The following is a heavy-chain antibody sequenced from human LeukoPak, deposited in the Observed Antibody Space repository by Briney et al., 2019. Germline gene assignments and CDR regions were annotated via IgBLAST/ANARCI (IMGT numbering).Heavy chain of an antibody. J-gene: IGHJ3*02. D-gene: IGHD1-26*01. V-gene: IGHV3-49*04. CDR2: IRSKAYGGTT. CDR3: TRPRYTGSYSKGDAFDI. CDR1: GFTFGDYT. Sequence: PGGSLGLSCTGSGFTFGDYTMSWVRQAQGKGLEGVGFIRSKAYGGTTEYAASVKGRFTFSRDDSKSIAYLQMNSLKTEDTAVYYCTRPRYTGSYSKGDAFDIWGQGTMVTVSS.